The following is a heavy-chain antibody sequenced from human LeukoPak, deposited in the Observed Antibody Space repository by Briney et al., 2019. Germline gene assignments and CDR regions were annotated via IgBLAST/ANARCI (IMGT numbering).Heavy chain of an antibody. Sequence: PSETLSLTCTVSGGSIGKGSYYWSWIRQPAGTGLEWLGRIYTSGSTNYNPSLKSRVTITVDTSKNQFSLNLSSVTAADTAVYYCARDGGYTYGYSHFDYWGQGTLVTVSS. D-gene: IGHD5-18*01. J-gene: IGHJ4*02. V-gene: IGHV4-61*02. CDR3: ARDGGYTYGYSHFDY. CDR1: GGSIGKGSYY. CDR2: IYTSGST.